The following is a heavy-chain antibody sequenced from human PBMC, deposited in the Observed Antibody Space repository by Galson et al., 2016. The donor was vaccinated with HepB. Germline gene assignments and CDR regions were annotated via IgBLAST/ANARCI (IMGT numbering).Heavy chain of an antibody. CDR1: GYTFTNYG. J-gene: IGHJ3*02. CDR2: ISAYNGNT. CDR3: ARDHKFIVGSRDAFDI. D-gene: IGHD1-26*01. V-gene: IGHV1-18*01. Sequence: SVKVSCKASGYTFTNYGISWVRQAPGQGLEWMGWISAYNGNTNYAQKLQGRVTMTTDTSTSTAYMELRSLRSDDTAVFYCARDHKFIVGSRDAFDIWGQGTMVTVSS.